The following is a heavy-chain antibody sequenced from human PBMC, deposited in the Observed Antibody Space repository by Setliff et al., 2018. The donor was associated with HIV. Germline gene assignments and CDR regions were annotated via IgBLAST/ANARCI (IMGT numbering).Heavy chain of an antibody. CDR2: IYYSGST. CDR1: GGSISSYY. CDR3: ARIVGASFDY. Sequence: PSETLSLTCTVSGGSISSYYWSWIRQPPGKGLEWIGYIYYSGSTNYNPSLKSRVTISVDTSKNQLSLKLSSVTAADTAVYYCARIVGASFDYWGQGTLVTVSS. D-gene: IGHD1-26*01. V-gene: IGHV4-59*01. J-gene: IGHJ4*02.